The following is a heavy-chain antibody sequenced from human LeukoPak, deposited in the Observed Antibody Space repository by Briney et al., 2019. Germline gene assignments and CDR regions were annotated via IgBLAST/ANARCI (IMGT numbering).Heavy chain of an antibody. CDR3: AREIRVRGYYFFDY. V-gene: IGHV3-7*01. CDR2: IKQDGSEK. Sequence: GGSLRLPCAASGFTLSRHYMSWVRQAPGKGLEWVANIKQDGSEKYYVDSVKGRFTISRDNAKNSLYLQMNSLRAEDTAVYYCAREIRVRGYYFFDYWGQGTLVTVSS. J-gene: IGHJ4*02. D-gene: IGHD3-22*01. CDR1: GFTLSRHY.